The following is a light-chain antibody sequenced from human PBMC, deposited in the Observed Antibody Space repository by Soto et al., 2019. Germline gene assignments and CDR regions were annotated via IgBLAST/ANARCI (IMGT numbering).Light chain of an antibody. CDR1: QSVSATY. V-gene: IGKV3-20*01. CDR3: QQYASSPRT. J-gene: IGKJ1*01. CDR2: GAS. Sequence: EIVLTQSPGTLSLFPGERATFSCRTSQSVSATYLAWYQQKPGQAPRLLIYGASSRATGIPDRFSGSGSRTDFTLTISRLEPDDSAVYYCQQYASSPRTFGQGTKVEI.